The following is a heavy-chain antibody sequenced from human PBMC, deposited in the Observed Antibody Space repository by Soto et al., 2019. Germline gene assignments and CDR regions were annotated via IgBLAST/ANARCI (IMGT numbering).Heavy chain of an antibody. CDR2: IYPGDSDT. CDR1: GYSFTSHL. V-gene: IGHV5-51*01. J-gene: IGHJ4*02. D-gene: IGHD6-19*01. Sequence: PGESLKISCKGSGYSFTSHLIAWVRQMPGQGLECMGIIYPGDSDTRYSPSFQGQVTISADKSISTAYLQWGSLEASDTAMYYCARLSGSGSTSYLDYWGQGTLVTVSS. CDR3: ARLSGSGSTSYLDY.